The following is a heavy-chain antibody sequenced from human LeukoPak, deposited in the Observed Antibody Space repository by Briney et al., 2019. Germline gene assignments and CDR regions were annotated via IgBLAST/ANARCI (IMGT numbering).Heavy chain of an antibody. CDR2: IYYSGST. J-gene: IGHJ5*02. Sequence: KTSETLSLTCTVSGGSISSYYWSWIRQPPGKGLEWIGYIYYSGSTNYNPSLKSRVTISVDTSKNQFSLKLSSVTAADTAVYYCARDKNYYGSVWFDPWGQETPVTVSS. D-gene: IGHD3-10*01. CDR1: GGSISSYY. V-gene: IGHV4-59*01. CDR3: ARDKNYYGSVWFDP.